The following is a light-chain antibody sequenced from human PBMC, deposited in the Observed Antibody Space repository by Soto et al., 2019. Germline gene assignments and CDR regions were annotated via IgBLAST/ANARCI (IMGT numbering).Light chain of an antibody. CDR1: SSNIGAEYD. V-gene: IGLV1-40*01. CDR2: GDN. J-gene: IGLJ1*01. CDR3: QSYDSSLTTFV. Sequence: QSVLTQQPSVSRAPGQRVAISCTGSSSNIGAEYDVHWYQQLPGTAPKRLIYGDNNRPSGVPDRFSGSKSGTSASLAITGLQPEDEADYYCQSYDSSLTTFVFGTGTKVTVL.